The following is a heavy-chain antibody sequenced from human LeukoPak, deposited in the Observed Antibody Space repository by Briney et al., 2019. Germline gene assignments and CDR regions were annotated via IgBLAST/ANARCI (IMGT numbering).Heavy chain of an antibody. V-gene: IGHV4-61*01. CDR1: GGSVSSGSFY. CDR2: IYYSGST. D-gene: IGHD1-26*01. CDR3: ARSPFKVGATYWFDP. Sequence: SETLSLTCTVSGGSVSSGSFYWSWMRQPPGKGLEWIGYIYYSGSTNYNPSLKSRVTISVDTSKNQFSLKLSSVTAADTGVYYCARSPFKVGATYWFDPWGQGTLVTVSS. J-gene: IGHJ5*02.